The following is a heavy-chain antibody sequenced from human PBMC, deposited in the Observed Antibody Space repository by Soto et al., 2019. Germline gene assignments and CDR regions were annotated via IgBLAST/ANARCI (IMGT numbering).Heavy chain of an antibody. J-gene: IGHJ4*02. V-gene: IGHV4-59*08. CDR3: ARHMIRGVLTTNFDY. D-gene: IGHD3-10*01. Sequence: SETLSLTCTVSGGSISSYYWSWIRQPPGKGLEWIGYIYYSGSTNYNPSLKSRVTISVDTSKNQFSLKASDTAMYYCARHMIRGVLTTNFDYWGQGTLVTVSS. CDR2: IYYSGST. CDR1: GGSISSYY.